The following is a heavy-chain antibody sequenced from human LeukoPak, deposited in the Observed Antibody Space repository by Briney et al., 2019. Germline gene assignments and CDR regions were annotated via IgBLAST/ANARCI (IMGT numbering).Heavy chain of an antibody. D-gene: IGHD3-22*01. CDR2: IYYSGST. Sequence: SQTLSLTCTVSGGSISSGGYYWSWIRQPPGKGLEWIGYIYYSGSTYYNPSLKSRVTISVDTSKNQFSLKLSSVTAADTAVYYCARVVITMIVVASGFYPKVGWFDYWGQGTLVTVSS. CDR3: ARVVITMIVVASGFYPKVGWFDY. CDR1: GGSISSGGYY. V-gene: IGHV4-30-2*01. J-gene: IGHJ4*02.